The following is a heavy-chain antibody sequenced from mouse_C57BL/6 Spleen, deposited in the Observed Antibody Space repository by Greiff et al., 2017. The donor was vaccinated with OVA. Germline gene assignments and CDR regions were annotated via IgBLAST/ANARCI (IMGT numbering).Heavy chain of an antibody. CDR1: GYTFTSYW. J-gene: IGHJ4*01. CDR3: ARVRSLEDMDY. D-gene: IGHD1-1*01. CDR2: IDPSDSYT. V-gene: IGHV1-69*01. Sequence: VQLQQSGPELVMPGASVKLSCKASGYTFTSYWMHWVKQRPGQGLEWIGEIDPSDSYTNYNQKFKGKATLTVDKSSSTAYMQLSSLTSEDSAVYYCARVRSLEDMDYWGQGTSVTVSS.